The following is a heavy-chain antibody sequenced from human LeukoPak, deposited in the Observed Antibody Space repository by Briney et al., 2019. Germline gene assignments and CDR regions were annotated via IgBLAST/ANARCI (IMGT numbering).Heavy chain of an antibody. Sequence: SQTLSLTCAISGDGVSITSVAWNWFRQSPSRGLEWLGRTYQRSKWYNDYAVSVKSRITINPDISKNQFSLQLNSVTPEDTAVYYCARSPSPYSSGWYFDYWGQGTLVTVSS. CDR2: TYQRSKWYN. CDR3: ARSPSPYSSGWYFDY. V-gene: IGHV6-1*01. J-gene: IGHJ4*02. CDR1: GDGVSITSVA. D-gene: IGHD6-19*01.